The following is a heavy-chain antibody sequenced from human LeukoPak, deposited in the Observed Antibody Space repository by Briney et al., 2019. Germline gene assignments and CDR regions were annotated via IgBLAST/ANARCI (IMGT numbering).Heavy chain of an antibody. CDR2: INGNGDTT. CDR3: ARIGMENFYDL. CDR1: GFTFSGFS. V-gene: IGHV3-64*02. Sequence: GGSLRLPCAGSGFTFSGFSMHWVRQAPGKGLEYVSAINGNGDTTYYADSVKGRFSISRDNSKNTLYLQMGNLRGEDMALYFCARIGMENFYDLWGQGTLVTVSA. D-gene: IGHD1-7*01. J-gene: IGHJ5*02.